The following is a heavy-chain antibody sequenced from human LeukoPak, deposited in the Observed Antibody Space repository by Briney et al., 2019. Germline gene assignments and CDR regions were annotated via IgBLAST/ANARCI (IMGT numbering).Heavy chain of an antibody. CDR2: ISAYNGNT. V-gene: IGHV1-18*01. CDR1: GYTFTSYG. CDR3: ARDLNDFWSGYPYYYYYGMDV. J-gene: IGHJ6*02. D-gene: IGHD3-3*01. Sequence: ASVKVSCKASGYTFTSYGISWVRQAPGQGLEWMGWISAYNGNTNYAQKLQGRVTMTTDTSTSTAYMELRSLRSDDTAVYYCARDLNDFWSGYPYYYYYGMDVWGQGTTVTVSS.